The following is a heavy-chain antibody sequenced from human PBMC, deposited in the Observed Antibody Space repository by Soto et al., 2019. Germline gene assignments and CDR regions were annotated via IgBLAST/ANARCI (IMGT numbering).Heavy chain of an antibody. Sequence: GGSLRPSCAASGFTFSSYGMHWVRQAPGKGLEWVAVISYDGSNKYYADSVKGRFTISRDNSKNTLYLQMNSLRAEDTAVYYCAKSRSRPYDSSGYYYANDYWGQGTLVTVSS. CDR1: GFTFSSYG. J-gene: IGHJ4*02. V-gene: IGHV3-30*18. CDR2: ISYDGSNK. D-gene: IGHD3-22*01. CDR3: AKSRSRPYDSSGYYYANDY.